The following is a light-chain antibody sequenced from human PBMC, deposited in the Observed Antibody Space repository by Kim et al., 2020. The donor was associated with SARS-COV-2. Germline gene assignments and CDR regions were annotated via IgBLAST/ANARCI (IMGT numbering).Light chain of an antibody. CDR2: YDS. CDR1: NIGNIR. Sequence: SYELTQPPAVSVAPGKTARITCGRNNIGNIRVQWYQQRPGQAPILVIYYDSDRPSGIPGRFSGSNSGNTATLPITGVEAGDEADYFCQVWDTRSDHPVFGEGTQLTVL. J-gene: IGLJ3*02. V-gene: IGLV3-21*04. CDR3: QVWDTRSDHPV.